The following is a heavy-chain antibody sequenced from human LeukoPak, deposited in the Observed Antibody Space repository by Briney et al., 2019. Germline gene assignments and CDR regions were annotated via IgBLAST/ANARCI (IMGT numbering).Heavy chain of an antibody. CDR3: ARLDYYDSSGSWGAFDI. Sequence: SETLSLTCTVSGGSISSYYWSWIRQPPGKGLEWIGYIYYSGSTNYNPSLKSRVTMSVDTSKNQFSLKLSSVTAADTAVYYCARLDYYDSSGSWGAFDIWGQGTMVTVSS. CDR1: GGSISSYY. D-gene: IGHD3-22*01. CDR2: IYYSGST. V-gene: IGHV4-59*08. J-gene: IGHJ3*02.